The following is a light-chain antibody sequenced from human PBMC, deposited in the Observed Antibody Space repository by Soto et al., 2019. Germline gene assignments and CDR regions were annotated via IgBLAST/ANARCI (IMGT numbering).Light chain of an antibody. V-gene: IGKV3-20*01. CDR1: QLVSSSL. CDR3: QKHGGSSWT. CDR2: GVS. J-gene: IGKJ1*01. Sequence: IVLTQSPGTLSLSPGERATLSCRASQLVSSSLLAWYQQKPGQAPRLLIYGVSNRATGIPDRFSGSGSETNFTLTISSLVQHEYAVEYCQKHGGSSWTFGQGTKVEI.